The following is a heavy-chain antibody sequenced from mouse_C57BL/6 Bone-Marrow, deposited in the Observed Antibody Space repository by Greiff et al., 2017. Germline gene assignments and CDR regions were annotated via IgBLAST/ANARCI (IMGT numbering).Heavy chain of an antibody. J-gene: IGHJ4*01. Sequence: EVLLVESGGGLVQPGGSLKLSCAASGFTFSDYGMAWVRQAPSTGPEWVAFISNLAYSIYYADTVTGRFTISRENAKNTLYLEMSSLRSEDTAMYDWARSYCDGSREYAMDYWGQGTSVTVSS. CDR1: GFTFSDYG. D-gene: IGHD1-1*01. CDR2: ISNLAYSI. V-gene: IGHV5-15*01. CDR3: ARSYCDGSREYAMDY.